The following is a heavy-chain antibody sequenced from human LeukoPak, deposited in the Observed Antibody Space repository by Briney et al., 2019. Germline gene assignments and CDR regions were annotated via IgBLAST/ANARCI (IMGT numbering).Heavy chain of an antibody. V-gene: IGHV1-69*05. CDR1: GGTFSSYA. D-gene: IGHD2-15*01. J-gene: IGHJ3*02. Sequence: GASVKVSCKASGGTFSSYAISWVRQAPGQGLEWMGRIIPIFGTANYAQKVQGRVTMTTDTSTSTAYMELRSLRSDDTAVYYCAIGGGGAAFDIWGQGTMVTVSS. CDR3: AIGGGGAAFDI. CDR2: IIPIFGTA.